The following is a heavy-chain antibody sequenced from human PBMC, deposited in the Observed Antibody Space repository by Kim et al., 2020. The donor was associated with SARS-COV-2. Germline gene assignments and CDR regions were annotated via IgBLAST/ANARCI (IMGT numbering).Heavy chain of an antibody. J-gene: IGHJ6*02. CDR2: IIPIFGTA. Sequence: SVKVSCKASGGTFSSYAISWVRQAPGQGLEWMGGIIPIFGTANYAQKFQGRVTITADESTSTAYMELSSLRSEDTAVYYCASSYCSSTSCYYPYYYYYGMDVWGQGTTVTVSS. CDR1: GGTFSSYA. V-gene: IGHV1-69*13. D-gene: IGHD2-2*01. CDR3: ASSYCSSTSCYYPYYYYYGMDV.